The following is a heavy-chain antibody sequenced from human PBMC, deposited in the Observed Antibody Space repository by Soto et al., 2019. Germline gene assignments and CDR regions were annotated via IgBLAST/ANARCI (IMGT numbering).Heavy chain of an antibody. J-gene: IGHJ4*02. CDR2: IERHGNDK. CDR1: GFIFGFYW. D-gene: IGHD3-22*01. CDR3: ARIRATDYEIDY. Sequence: EVHLEESGGDLVQPGGSLRLSCSASGFIFGFYWMTWVRQAPGKGLEWVANIERHGNDKYYVDSVTGRFIISRDNAQNSLFLQMNNLRAEDTAVYFCARIRATDYEIDYWGQGTLVTVSS. V-gene: IGHV3-7*03.